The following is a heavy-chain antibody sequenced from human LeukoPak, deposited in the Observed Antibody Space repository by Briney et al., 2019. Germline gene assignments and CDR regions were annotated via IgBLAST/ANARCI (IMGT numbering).Heavy chain of an antibody. CDR1: GFTFSSYA. V-gene: IGHV3-23*01. CDR2: ISGSGGST. J-gene: IGHJ4*02. CDR3: AKDGRYCSSTSCSRSATVTFDY. D-gene: IGHD2-2*01. Sequence: GGSLRFSCAASGFTFSSYAMSWVRQAPGKGLEWVSAISGSGGSTYYADSVKGRFTISRDNSKNTLYLQMNSLRAEDTAVYYCAKDGRYCSSTSCSRSATVTFDYWGQGTLVTVSS.